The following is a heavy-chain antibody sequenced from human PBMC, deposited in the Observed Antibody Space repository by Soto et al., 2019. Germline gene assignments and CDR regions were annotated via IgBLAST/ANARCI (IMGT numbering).Heavy chain of an antibody. Sequence: SETLSLTCTVSGGSISSGDYYWSWIRQPPGKGLEWIGYIYYSGSTYYNPSLKSRVTISVDTSKNQFSLKLSSVTAADTAVYYCARDRPIRGDYYYYYGMDVWGQGTTVTVSS. CDR3: ARDRPIRGDYYYYYGMDV. CDR1: GGSISSGDYY. CDR2: IYYSGST. J-gene: IGHJ6*02. V-gene: IGHV4-30-4*01.